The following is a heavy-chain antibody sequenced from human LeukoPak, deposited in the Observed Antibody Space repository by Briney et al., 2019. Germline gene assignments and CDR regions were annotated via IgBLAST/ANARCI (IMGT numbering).Heavy chain of an antibody. CDR1: GFTFSNYG. D-gene: IGHD3-10*01. J-gene: IGHJ4*02. V-gene: IGHV3-23*01. CDR2: ISGSGGST. Sequence: PGGSLRLSCAASGFTFSNYGMSWVRQAPGKGLEWVSAISGSGGSTYYADSVKGRFTISRDNSKNTLYLQMNSLRAEDTAVYYCAKDGHNYYGSGSYYSSPYFDYWGQGTLVTVSS. CDR3: AKDGHNYYGSGSYYSSPYFDY.